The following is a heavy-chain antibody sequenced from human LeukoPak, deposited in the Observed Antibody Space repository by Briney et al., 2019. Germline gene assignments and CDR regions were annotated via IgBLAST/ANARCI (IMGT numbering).Heavy chain of an antibody. V-gene: IGHV3-30*03. CDR3: SRNKRTSYLASFDY. D-gene: IGHD6-6*01. J-gene: IGHJ4*02. CDR2: ISYDGSNG. Sequence: PGRSLRLSCAASGFTFSSYWMHWVRQAPGTGLEWVAIISYDGSNGYYAESVTGRFTISRDNSKNTLYLHMNSLRAAYTAVYYLSRNKRTSYLASFDYWGQGTLVTVSS. CDR1: GFTFSSYW.